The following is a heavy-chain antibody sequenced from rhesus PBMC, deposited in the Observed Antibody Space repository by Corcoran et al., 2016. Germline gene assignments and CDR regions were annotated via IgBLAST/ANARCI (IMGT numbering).Heavy chain of an antibody. Sequence: QLQLQESGPGLVKPSETLSVTCAVSGGSISSSYWSWIRQAPGKGLEWIGYIYGSGSSTNYNPPLKSRVTLSVDTSKNQLSLKLSSVTTADTAVYYCARDRGYCSSTYCSSGYFDYWGQGVLVTVSS. CDR3: ARDRGYCSSTYCSSGYFDY. CDR2: IYGSGSST. J-gene: IGHJ4*01. V-gene: IGHV4-169*02. D-gene: IGHD2-15*01. CDR1: GGSISSSY.